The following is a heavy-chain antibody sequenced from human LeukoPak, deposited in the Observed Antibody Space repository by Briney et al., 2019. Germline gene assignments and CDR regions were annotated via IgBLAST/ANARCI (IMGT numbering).Heavy chain of an antibody. CDR1: GGSFSGYY. CDR2: INHSGST. D-gene: IGHD3-10*01. Sequence: PSETLSLTCAVYGGSFSGYYWSWIRQPPGKGLEWIGEINHSGSTNYNPSLKSRVTISVDTSKNQFSLKLSSVTAADTAVYYCARGWDSWYGELFSYYYGMDVWGQGTTVTVSS. V-gene: IGHV4-34*01. J-gene: IGHJ6*02. CDR3: ARGWDSWYGELFSYYYGMDV.